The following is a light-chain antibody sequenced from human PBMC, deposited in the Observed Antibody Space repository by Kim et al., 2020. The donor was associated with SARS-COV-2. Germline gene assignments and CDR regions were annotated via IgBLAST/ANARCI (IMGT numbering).Light chain of an antibody. Sequence: DIQMTQSPSSLSASVGDRVTITCRASQGIRDDLSLYQQKPGTAPKRLIYTASRLQSGVPSRFSGSGSETEFTLTISSLQPEDFATYSCLQHNSYPTTFGQGTKGDIK. CDR2: TAS. CDR3: LQHNSYPTT. V-gene: IGKV1-17*01. CDR1: QGIRDD. J-gene: IGKJ1*01.